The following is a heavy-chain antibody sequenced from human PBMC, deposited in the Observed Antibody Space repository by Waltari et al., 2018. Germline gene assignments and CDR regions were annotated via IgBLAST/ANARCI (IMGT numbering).Heavy chain of an antibody. D-gene: IGHD5-18*01. CDR1: GGTFSSYA. CDR3: ARGESGYSYGWGNVNRF. Sequence: QVQLVQSGAEVKKPGSSVKVSCKASGGTFSSYAISWVRQAPGQGLEWMGGIIPIFGKANDAQKFQGRVTITADESTSTAYMEVSSLRSEDTAVYYCARGESGYSYGWGNVNRFWGQGTLVTVSS. CDR2: IIPIFGKA. J-gene: IGHJ4*02. V-gene: IGHV1-69*01.